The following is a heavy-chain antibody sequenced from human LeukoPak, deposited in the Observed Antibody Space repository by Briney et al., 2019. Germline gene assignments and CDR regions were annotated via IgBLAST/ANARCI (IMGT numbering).Heavy chain of an antibody. V-gene: IGHV3-74*01. CDR2: IDTDGSTT. CDR3: ATLNSFGNDY. Sequence: PGGSLRLSCAAPGFTFRRFWRHGVPQPPGRGVWWVSGIDTDGSTTTYADSVKGRFTISRDNAKNTVYLQINSLRAEDTAVYYCATLNSFGNDYWGQGVLVTVSS. D-gene: IGHD5-18*01. CDR1: GFTFRRFW. J-gene: IGHJ4*02.